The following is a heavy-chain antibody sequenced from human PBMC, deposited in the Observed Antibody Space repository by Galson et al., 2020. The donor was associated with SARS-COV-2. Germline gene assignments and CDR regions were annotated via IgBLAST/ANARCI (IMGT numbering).Heavy chain of an antibody. V-gene: IGHV3-33*01. J-gene: IGHJ4*02. CDR2: IWYDGTNN. D-gene: IGHD5-12*01. CDR3: ARDALVATGIHCDS. Sequence: GESLRLTCAASGFTFSSYGMHWVRHAPGKGLEWVAVIWYDGTNNYYADSVKGRFTTSRDNSKNTLYLQMNSLGAEDTAVYYCARDALVATGIHCDSWGQGTLVTVSS. CDR1: GFTFSSYG.